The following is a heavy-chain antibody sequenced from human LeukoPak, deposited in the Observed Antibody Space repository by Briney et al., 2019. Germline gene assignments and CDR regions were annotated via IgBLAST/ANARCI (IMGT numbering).Heavy chain of an antibody. CDR3: ARHSGFYSGTTLRRHYFDY. V-gene: IGHV4-39*01. CDR1: GASNSTNSYY. J-gene: IGHJ4*02. D-gene: IGHD1-26*01. CDR2: VYYSGST. Sequence: PSETLSLTCSVSGASNSTNSYYWGWIRQPPGKGLEWIGSVYYSGSTYHSPSVKSRVTISVDTSKNQFSLNLSSVTAADTAVYYCARHSGFYSGTTLRRHYFDYWGQGTLVTVSS.